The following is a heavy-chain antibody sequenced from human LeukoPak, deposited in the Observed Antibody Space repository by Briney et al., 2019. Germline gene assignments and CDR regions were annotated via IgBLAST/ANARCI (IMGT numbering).Heavy chain of an antibody. CDR2: IKQDGSEK. V-gene: IGHV3-7*01. CDR1: GFTFSSYW. D-gene: IGHD6-13*01. J-gene: IGHJ3*02. Sequence: PGGSLRLSCAASGFTFSSYWMSWVRQAPGKGLEWVANIKQDGSEKYYVDSVKGRFTISRDNAKNSLYLQMNSLRAEDTAVYYCAGDSSPYAFDIWGQGTMVTVSS. CDR3: AGDSSPYAFDI.